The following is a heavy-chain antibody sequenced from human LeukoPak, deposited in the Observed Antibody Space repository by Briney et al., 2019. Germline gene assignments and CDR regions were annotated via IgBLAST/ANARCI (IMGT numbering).Heavy chain of an antibody. J-gene: IGHJ4*02. Sequence: SQTLSLTCTVSGGSISSGSYYWSWIRQPAGKGLEWIGRIYTSGSTNYNPSLKSRVTISVDTSKNQFSLKLSSVTAADTAVYYCARRNTDNPAIRVPYYFDYWGQGTLVTVSS. V-gene: IGHV4-61*02. D-gene: IGHD5-12*01. CDR3: ARRNTDNPAIRVPYYFDY. CDR1: GGSISSGSYY. CDR2: IYTSGST.